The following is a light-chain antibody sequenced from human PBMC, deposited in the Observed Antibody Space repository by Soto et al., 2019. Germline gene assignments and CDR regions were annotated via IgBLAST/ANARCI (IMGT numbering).Light chain of an antibody. CDR3: SSFTTSKTWV. J-gene: IGLJ3*02. CDR2: EVS. V-gene: IGLV2-14*01. CDR1: SSDVGAYDY. Sequence: QSALTQPASVSGSPGQLITISCTGTSSDVGAYDYVSWYQQHPGKAPKFMLYEVSNRPSGLSDRFSGSKSGNTASLTISGLQAEDDADYYCSSFTTSKTWVFGGGTKLTVL.